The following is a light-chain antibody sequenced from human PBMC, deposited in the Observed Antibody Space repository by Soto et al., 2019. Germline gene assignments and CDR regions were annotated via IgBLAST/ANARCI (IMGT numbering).Light chain of an antibody. CDR1: SSDVGGHNY. J-gene: IGLJ2*01. CDR2: DVS. CDR3: SSYTSSNTLV. Sequence: QSVLTQPASVSGSPGQSITISCTGTSSDVGGHNYVSWYQQHPGKAPKLMIYDVSNRPSGVSIRFSGSKSGNTASLTISGLQAEDEADYYCSSYTSSNTLVFGGGTKLTVL. V-gene: IGLV2-14*01.